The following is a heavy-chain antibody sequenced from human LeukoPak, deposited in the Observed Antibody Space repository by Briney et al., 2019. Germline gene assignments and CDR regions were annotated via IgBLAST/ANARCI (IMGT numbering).Heavy chain of an antibody. Sequence: PSQTLSLTCTVSGGSTSSGSSCWGWIRQPAGKGLEWIGRIYTSASTNYNPSLKSRVTISVDTSKNQFSLKLSSVTAADTAVYYCAGPRELFFDFWAQGTLVSVSS. CDR3: AGPRELFFDF. J-gene: IGHJ4*02. D-gene: IGHD1-26*01. CDR2: IYTSAST. V-gene: IGHV4-61*02. CDR1: GGSTSSGSSC.